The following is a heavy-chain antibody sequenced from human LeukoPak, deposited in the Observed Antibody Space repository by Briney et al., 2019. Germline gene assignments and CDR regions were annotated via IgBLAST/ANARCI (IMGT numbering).Heavy chain of an antibody. CDR3: ARQTYYYDSSGYYWQYFQH. CDR2: IYYSGST. D-gene: IGHD3-22*01. V-gene: IGHV4-30-4*01. CDR1: GGSISSGDYS. J-gene: IGHJ1*01. Sequence: SETLSLTCTVSGGSISSGDYSWSWIRQPPGKGLEWIGYIYYSGSTYYNPSLKSRVTISVDTSKNQFSLKLSSVTAADTAVYYCARQTYYYDSSGYYWQYFQHWGQGTLVTVSS.